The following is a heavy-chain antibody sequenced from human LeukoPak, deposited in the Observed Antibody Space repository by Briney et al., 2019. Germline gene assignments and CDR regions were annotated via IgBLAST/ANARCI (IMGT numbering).Heavy chain of an antibody. D-gene: IGHD1-26*01. CDR1: GFTFSSYS. J-gene: IGHJ4*02. CDR2: ISSSSSYI. V-gene: IGHV3-21*04. CDR3: ARDEEGGSYPLDY. Sequence: AGGSLRLSCAASGFTFSSYSMNWVRQAPGKGLEWVSSISSSSSYIYYADSVKGRFTISRDNAKNSLSLQMNSLRAEDTAFYYCARDEEGGSYPLDYWGQGTLVTVSS.